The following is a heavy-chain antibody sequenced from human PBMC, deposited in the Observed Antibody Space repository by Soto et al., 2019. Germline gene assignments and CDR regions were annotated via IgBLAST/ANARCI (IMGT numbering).Heavy chain of an antibody. CDR1: GGSFSGYY. D-gene: IGHD6-13*01. CDR3: ARGLGDGYSSSFDY. Sequence: QVQLQQWGAGLLKPSETLSLTCAVYGGSFSGYYWSWIRQPPGKGLEWIGEINHSGSTNYNPSLKSRVTISVDTSKNQFSLKLSSVPAADTAVYYCARGLGDGYSSSFDYWGQGTLVTVSS. J-gene: IGHJ4*02. V-gene: IGHV4-34*01. CDR2: INHSGST.